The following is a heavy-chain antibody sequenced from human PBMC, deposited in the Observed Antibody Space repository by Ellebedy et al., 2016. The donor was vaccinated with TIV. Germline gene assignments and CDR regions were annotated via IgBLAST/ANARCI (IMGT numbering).Heavy chain of an antibody. CDR3: ARGLIAVDIVVVPAAMGYYSYYFDY. V-gene: IGHV4-39*07. CDR1: GGSISSSSYY. CDR2: IYYSGST. D-gene: IGHD2-2*01. Sequence: SETLSLXCTVSGGSISSSSYYWGWIRQPPGKGLEWIGSIYYSGSTYYNPSLKSRVTISVDTSKNQFSLKLSSVTAADTAVYYCARGLIAVDIVVVPAAMGYYSYYFDYWGQGTLVTVSS. J-gene: IGHJ4*02.